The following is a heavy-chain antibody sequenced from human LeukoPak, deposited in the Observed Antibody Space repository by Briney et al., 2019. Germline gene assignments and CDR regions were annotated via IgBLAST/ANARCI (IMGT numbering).Heavy chain of an antibody. CDR1: GFTFSSYS. Sequence: GGSLRLSCAASGFTFSSYSMNWVRQAPGKGLEWVSGINWNGGSTGYADSVKGRFTISRDNAKNSLYLQMNSLRAEDTALYYCARKNGIAARPGFDYWGQGTLVTVSS. CDR2: INWNGGST. J-gene: IGHJ4*02. CDR3: ARKNGIAARPGFDY. D-gene: IGHD6-6*01. V-gene: IGHV3-20*04.